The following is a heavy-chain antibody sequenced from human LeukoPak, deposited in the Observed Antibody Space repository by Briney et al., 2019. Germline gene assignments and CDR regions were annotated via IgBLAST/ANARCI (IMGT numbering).Heavy chain of an antibody. V-gene: IGHV4-4*09. D-gene: IGHD6-6*01. Sequence: SETLSLTCTVSGGSISSYYWSWIRQPPGKGLEWIGHIYTSGSTNYNPSLKSRVTISVDTSKNQFSLKLSSVTAADTAVYYCARQLGGQLVFDYWGQGTLVTVSS. J-gene: IGHJ4*02. CDR3: ARQLGGQLVFDY. CDR2: IYTSGST. CDR1: GGSISSYY.